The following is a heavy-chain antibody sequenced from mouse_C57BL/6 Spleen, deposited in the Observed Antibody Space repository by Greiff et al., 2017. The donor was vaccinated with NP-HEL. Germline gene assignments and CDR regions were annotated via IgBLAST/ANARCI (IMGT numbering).Heavy chain of an antibody. CDR3: ARGRNYYGSSYSYAMDY. V-gene: IGHV1-69*01. CDR1: GYTFTSYW. Sequence: QVQLQQPGAELVMPGASVKLSCKASGYTFTSYWMHWVKQRPGQGLEWIGEIDPSDSYTNYNQKFKGKSTLTVDKSSSTAYMQLSSLTSEDSAVYYCARGRNYYGSSYSYAMDYWGQGTSVTVSS. D-gene: IGHD1-1*01. CDR2: IDPSDSYT. J-gene: IGHJ4*01.